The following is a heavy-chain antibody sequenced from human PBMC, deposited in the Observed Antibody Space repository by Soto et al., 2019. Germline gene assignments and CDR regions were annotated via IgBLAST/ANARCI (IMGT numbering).Heavy chain of an antibody. CDR1: GGTFSSYA. CDR3: ARGRVTIFGVAYGDYYFDY. CDR2: IIPIFGTA. J-gene: IGHJ4*02. D-gene: IGHD3-3*01. Sequence: SVKVSCKASGGTFSSYAISWVRQAPGQGLEWMGGIIPIFGTANYAQKFQGRVTITADESTSTAYMELSSLRSEDTAVYYCARGRVTIFGVAYGDYYFDYWGQGTLVTVSS. V-gene: IGHV1-69*13.